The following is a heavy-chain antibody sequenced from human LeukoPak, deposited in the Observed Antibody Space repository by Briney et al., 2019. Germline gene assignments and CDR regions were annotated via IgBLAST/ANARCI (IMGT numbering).Heavy chain of an antibody. CDR2: ISAYNGNT. D-gene: IGHD6-19*01. CDR1: GYTFTSYG. CDR3: ARIAVAGDFDY. J-gene: IGHJ4*02. Sequence: ASVKVFCKASGYTFTSYGISWVRHAPGQGLEWMGWISAYNGNTNYAQKLQGRVTMTTDTSTSTAYMELRSLRSDDTAVYYCARIAVAGDFDYWGQGTLVTVSS. V-gene: IGHV1-18*01.